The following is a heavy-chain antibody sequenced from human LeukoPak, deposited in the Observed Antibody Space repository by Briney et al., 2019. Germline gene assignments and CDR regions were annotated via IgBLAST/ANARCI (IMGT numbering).Heavy chain of an antibody. D-gene: IGHD1-26*01. J-gene: IGHJ4*02. V-gene: IGHV5-51*01. CDR1: GYSFTSYW. CDR3: ARRSGNYVDY. CDR2: IYPGDSDT. Sequence: ESLKISCNASGYSFTSYWIGWVRQMPGKGLEYMGIIYPGDSDTKYSPSFQGQVTISADTSISTAYLQWSSLKASDTAMYYCARRSGNYVDYWGQGTLVTVSS.